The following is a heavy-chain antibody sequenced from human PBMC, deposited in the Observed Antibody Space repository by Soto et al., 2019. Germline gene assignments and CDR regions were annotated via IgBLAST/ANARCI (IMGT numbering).Heavy chain of an antibody. Sequence: QVQLVESGGGVVQPGRSLRLSCAASGFTFSSYAMHWVRQAPGKGLEWVAVISYDGSNKYYADSVKGRFTISRDNSKNPLYLQMNSLRAEDTAVYYCARDWQLEPENWFDPWGQGTLVTVSS. D-gene: IGHD1-1*01. CDR3: ARDWQLEPENWFDP. J-gene: IGHJ5*02. V-gene: IGHV3-30-3*01. CDR1: GFTFSSYA. CDR2: ISYDGSNK.